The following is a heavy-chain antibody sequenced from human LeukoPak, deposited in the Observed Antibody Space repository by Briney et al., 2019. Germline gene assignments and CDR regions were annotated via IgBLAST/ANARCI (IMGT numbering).Heavy chain of an antibody. V-gene: IGHV3-48*03. CDR2: ISSSGSTI. D-gene: IGHD5-18*01. CDR1: GFTFSRYD. CDR3: AREPRYSYGLNGMDV. Sequence: GGSLRLSCAASGFTFSRYDMNWVRQAPGKGLEWVSYISSSGSTIYYADSVQGRFNISRDNSKNSLYLQMNSLRADDTAVYYCAREPRYSYGLNGMDVWGQGTTVTVSS. J-gene: IGHJ6*02.